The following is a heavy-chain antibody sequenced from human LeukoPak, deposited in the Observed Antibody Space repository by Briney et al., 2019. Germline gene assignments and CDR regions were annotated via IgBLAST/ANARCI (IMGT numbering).Heavy chain of an antibody. CDR2: ITSSSSYI. Sequence: GGSLRLSCAASGFTFSHYTMNWVRQAPGKGLEWVSSITSSSSYIYYADSLKGRFTISRDNAKNSLYLQVDSLRAEDTAVYYCAKETHDYSWYEYYFDYWGPGTLVTVSS. CDR1: GFTFSHYT. D-gene: IGHD3-10*01. J-gene: IGHJ4*02. CDR3: AKETHDYSWYEYYFDY. V-gene: IGHV3-21*01.